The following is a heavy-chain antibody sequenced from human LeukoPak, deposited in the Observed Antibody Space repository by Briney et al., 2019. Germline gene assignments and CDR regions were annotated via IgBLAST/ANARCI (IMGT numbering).Heavy chain of an antibody. CDR3: ASSRMNYDFWTGGYYYMDV. D-gene: IGHD3-3*01. CDR2: IFPIFGTA. V-gene: IGHV1-69*05. CDR1: GGTFSSYA. Sequence: GASVKVSCKASGGTFSSYAISWVRQAPGQGLEWMGGIFPIFGTANYAQKFQGRVTITTDESTSTAYMELSSLRSEDTAVYYCASSRMNYDFWTGGYYYMDVWGKGTTVTVSS. J-gene: IGHJ6*03.